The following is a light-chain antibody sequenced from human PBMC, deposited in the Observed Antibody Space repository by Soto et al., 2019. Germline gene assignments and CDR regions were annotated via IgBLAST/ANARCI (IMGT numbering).Light chain of an antibody. CDR1: QGINID. CDR2: SAS. Sequence: EIVMTQSPATLSVSPGESATLSCRASQGINIDLAWYLQKPGRAPRLLIHSASTRATGIPARFSGSGSGTNFTLTISGLQSEDFAVYYCQQHYNWPYTFGQGTKLAI. CDR3: QQHYNWPYT. J-gene: IGKJ2*01. V-gene: IGKV3-15*01.